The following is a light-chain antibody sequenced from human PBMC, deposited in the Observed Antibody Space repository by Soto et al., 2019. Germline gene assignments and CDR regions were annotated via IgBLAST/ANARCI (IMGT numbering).Light chain of an antibody. Sequence: DIQMTQSPSTLSASVGYRVTITCRARQNIVNWLAWYQQKPGKAPNLLIYKTSTLQRGVPSRFSGSGSGTEFTLTISSLQPDDFATYYCQQYDSHPMYTFGQGTKV. CDR2: KTS. V-gene: IGKV1-5*03. J-gene: IGKJ2*01. CDR3: QQYDSHPMYT. CDR1: QNIVNW.